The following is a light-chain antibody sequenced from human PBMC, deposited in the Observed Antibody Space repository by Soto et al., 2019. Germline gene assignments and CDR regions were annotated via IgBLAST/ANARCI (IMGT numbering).Light chain of an antibody. CDR3: QSYDSTRRVWV. V-gene: IGLV1-40*01. Sequence: QSVLTQPPSVSGAPGQRVIISCTGSSSNIGAGYDVHWYQQLPGTAPKLLLYGYIYRPSGVPDRFSGSRSGTSASLAITGLQADDEADYYCQSYDSTRRVWVFGGGTKLTVL. J-gene: IGLJ2*01. CDR2: GYI. CDR1: SSNIGAGYD.